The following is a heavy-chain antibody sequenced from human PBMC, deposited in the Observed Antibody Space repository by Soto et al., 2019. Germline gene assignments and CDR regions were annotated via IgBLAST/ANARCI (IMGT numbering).Heavy chain of an antibody. V-gene: IGHV1-69*01. CDR1: GGTFNSYS. CDR2: IFPVYGTP. D-gene: IGHD3-9*01. Sequence: QVQLVQSGAEVKKPGSSVKVSCKASGGTFNSYSVSWVRQAPGQGLEWMGGIFPVYGTPHYAQKFQGRVTITADESTRTAYMELSSLTSEDTALYYCARGLAFPPAGPWGQGTLVTVSS. CDR3: ARGLAFPPAGP. J-gene: IGHJ5*02.